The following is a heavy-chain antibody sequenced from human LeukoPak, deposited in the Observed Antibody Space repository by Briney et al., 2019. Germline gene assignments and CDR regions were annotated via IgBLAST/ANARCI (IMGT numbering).Heavy chain of an antibody. J-gene: IGHJ4*02. V-gene: IGHV3-43*02. D-gene: IGHD2-2*01. CDR1: GFTFDDYA. CDR2: ISGDGGST. CDR3: AKSQGYCSSTSCRPYSSSWPFNY. Sequence: GGSLRLSCAASGFTFDDYAMHWVRQAPGKGLEWVSLISGDGGSTYYADSVKGRFTISRDNSKNSLYLQMNSLRIEDTALYYCAKSQGYCSSTSCRPYSSSWPFNYWGQGTLVTVSS.